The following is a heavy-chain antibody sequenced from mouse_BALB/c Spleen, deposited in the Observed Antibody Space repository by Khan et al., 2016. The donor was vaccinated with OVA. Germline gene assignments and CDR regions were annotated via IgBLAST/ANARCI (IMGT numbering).Heavy chain of an antibody. J-gene: IGHJ3*01. D-gene: IGHD2-14*01. Sequence: EVELVESGGGLVKPGGSLKLSCAASGFTFSDYYMYWVRQTPEKRLEWVATISDVGSYTNYPDSVKGRFTISRDNAKNNLYLQMSSLKSEDTAMYYCARGGYGPFPFWGQGTLVTVSA. V-gene: IGHV5-4*02. CDR3: ARGGYGPFPF. CDR1: GFTFSDYY. CDR2: ISDVGSYT.